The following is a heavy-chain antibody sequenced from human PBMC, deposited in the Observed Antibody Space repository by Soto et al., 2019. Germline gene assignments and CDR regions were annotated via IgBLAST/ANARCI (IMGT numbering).Heavy chain of an antibody. Sequence: GGSLRLSCAASGFTFSSYGMHWVRQAPGKGLEWVAVISYDGSNKYYADSVKGRFTISRDNAENTVFLQMNSLRAEDTAVYYCARDNWNTVWGQGTMVTVSS. CDR3: ARDNWNTV. CDR1: GFTFSSYG. CDR2: ISYDGSNK. V-gene: IGHV3-30*03. J-gene: IGHJ3*01. D-gene: IGHD1-20*01.